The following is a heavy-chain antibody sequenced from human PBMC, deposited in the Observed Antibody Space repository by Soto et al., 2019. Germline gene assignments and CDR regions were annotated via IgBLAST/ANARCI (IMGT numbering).Heavy chain of an antibody. V-gene: IGHV3-21*01. Sequence: KSGGSLRLSCAASGFTFSSYSMNWVRQAPGKGLEWVSSISSSSSYIYYADSVKGRFTISRDNAKNSLYLQMNSLRAEDTAVYYCARDPRPAAAGTNWFDPWGQGTLVTVSS. CDR1: GFTFSSYS. D-gene: IGHD6-13*01. J-gene: IGHJ5*02. CDR3: ARDPRPAAAGTNWFDP. CDR2: ISSSSSYI.